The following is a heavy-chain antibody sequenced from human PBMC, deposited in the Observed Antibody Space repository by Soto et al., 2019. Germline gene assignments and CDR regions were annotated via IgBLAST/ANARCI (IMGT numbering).Heavy chain of an antibody. J-gene: IGHJ4*02. V-gene: IGHV3-23*01. D-gene: IGHD2-15*01. CDR3: ARGPLIVVVPFDY. Sequence: PGGSLRLSCAACGFTFNTYAVSWVRQAPGKGLEWVSTITATGGSTYNADSVKGRFTISRDSSKNTVDLQMNSLRADDTAVYYCARGPLIVVVPFDYWGQGTLVTVSS. CDR2: ITATGGST. CDR1: GFTFNTYA.